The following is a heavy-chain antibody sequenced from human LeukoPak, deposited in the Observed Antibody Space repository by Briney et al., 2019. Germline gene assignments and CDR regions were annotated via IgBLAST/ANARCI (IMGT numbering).Heavy chain of an antibody. J-gene: IGHJ4*02. CDR1: GFTFTTYA. Sequence: PGGSLRLSCGASGFTFTTYAMTWVRQAPGKGLEWVSSITGSGGSTYYGDSVKGRFTISRDNSKKTLYLQMNSLRAEDTAVYYCARGPRFGIRTIVVVTKGHFDYWGQGTLVTVSS. CDR3: ARGPRFGIRTIVVVTKGHFDY. V-gene: IGHV3-23*01. CDR2: ITGSGGST. D-gene: IGHD3-22*01.